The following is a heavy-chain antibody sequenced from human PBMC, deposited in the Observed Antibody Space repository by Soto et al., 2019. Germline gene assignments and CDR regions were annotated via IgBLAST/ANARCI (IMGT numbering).Heavy chain of an antibody. V-gene: IGHV4-30-2*03. Sequence: PSETLSLTCGVSGDTISTGGYSWAWIRQPPGKALEWIGHTYHTGSTYYSPSLKGRLTISVDPSKNQFSLKLTYVTAADTAMYYCARPKTIGAAAGKGWFDPWGQGTLVTVSS. CDR2: TYHTGST. D-gene: IGHD6-13*01. CDR3: ARPKTIGAAAGKGWFDP. J-gene: IGHJ5*02. CDR1: GDTISTGGYS.